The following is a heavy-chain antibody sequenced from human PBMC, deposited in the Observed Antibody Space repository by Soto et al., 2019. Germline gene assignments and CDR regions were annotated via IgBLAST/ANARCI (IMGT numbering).Heavy chain of an antibody. CDR2: IIPIFGTA. J-gene: IGHJ4*02. D-gene: IGHD2-2*01. V-gene: IGHV1-69*13. CDR1: GGTFSSYA. CDR3: ARGYCSSTSCYLPDY. Sequence: SVKVSCKASGGTFSSYAISWVRQAPGQGLELMGGIIPIFGTANYAQKFQGRVTITADESTSTAYMELSSLRSEDTAVYYCARGYCSSTSCYLPDYWGQGTLVTVSS.